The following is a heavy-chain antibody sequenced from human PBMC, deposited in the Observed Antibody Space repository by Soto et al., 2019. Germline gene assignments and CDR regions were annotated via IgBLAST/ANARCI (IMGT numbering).Heavy chain of an antibody. J-gene: IGHJ4*02. D-gene: IGHD6-19*01. CDR3: AHSVVAGLGYYFDY. Sequence: QITLKESGPTLVKPTQPLTLSCTFSGFSLSSTRVAVGWIRQSPVKALEWLALIYWDDDKRYSPFLKSRLTITKDTSKNQVVLTMTNMDPVDTATYYCAHSVVAGLGYYFDYWGQGTLVTVSS. V-gene: IGHV2-5*02. CDR1: GFSLSSTRVA. CDR2: IYWDDDK.